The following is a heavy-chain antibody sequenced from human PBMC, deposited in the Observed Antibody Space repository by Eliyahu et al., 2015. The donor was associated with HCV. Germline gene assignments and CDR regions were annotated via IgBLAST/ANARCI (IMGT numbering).Heavy chain of an antibody. CDR1: GXXFXXNA. CDR2: IIPXFGTA. J-gene: IGHJ4*02. D-gene: IGHD2-8*02. Sequence: QVQLVQSEAEVKKPGSSVKVSCKASGXXFXXNAISWVRQAPGQGLEWMGGIIPXFGTANYAQKFQGRVTIIADESTSTAYMELSSLNSEDTAVYYCARTFSPGGDQSGGYFVYWGQGTLVTVCS. CDR3: ARTFSPGGDQSGGYFVY. V-gene: IGHV1-69*01.